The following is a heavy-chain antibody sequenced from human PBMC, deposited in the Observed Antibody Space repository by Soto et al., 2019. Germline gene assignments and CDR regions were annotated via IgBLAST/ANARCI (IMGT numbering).Heavy chain of an antibody. CDR2: INPNSGGT. CDR3: ARGTLYSSILPFDY. CDR1: GYTFTGYY. Sequence: ASVKVSCKASGYTFTGYYMHWVRQASGQGLEWMGWINPNSGGTNYAQKFQGRVTMTRDTSISTAYMELSRLRSDDTAAYYCARGTLYSSILPFDYWGQGTLVTVSS. J-gene: IGHJ4*02. D-gene: IGHD6-13*01. V-gene: IGHV1-2*02.